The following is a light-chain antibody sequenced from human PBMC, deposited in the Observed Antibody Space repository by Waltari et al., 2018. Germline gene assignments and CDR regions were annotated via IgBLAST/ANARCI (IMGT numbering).Light chain of an antibody. CDR1: QGINSY. J-gene: IGKJ4*01. CDR2: GAS. Sequence: IQLTQSPSSLSASVGDRVTITCRASQGINSYLAWYQQQPGEAPKLLIYGASTLQSGVPSRFSGSGSGTDFTLTISSLQPEDFATYYCQQANSHVSLTFGGGTKVEIK. CDR3: QQANSHVSLT. V-gene: IGKV1-9*01.